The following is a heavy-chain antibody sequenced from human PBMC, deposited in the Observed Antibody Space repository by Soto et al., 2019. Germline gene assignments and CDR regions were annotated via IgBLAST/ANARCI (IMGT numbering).Heavy chain of an antibody. D-gene: IGHD3-22*01. CDR3: ARMSNYYDSSGYNPDFDY. CDR2: IDWDDDK. V-gene: IGHV2-70*01. CDR1: GFSLSTSGMC. J-gene: IGHJ4*02. Sequence: SGPTLVNPTQTLTLTCTFSGFSLSTSGMCVSWIRQPPGKALEWLALIDWDDDKYYSTSLKTRLTISKDTSKNQVVLTMTNMDPVDTATYYCARMSNYYDSSGYNPDFDYWGQGTLVTVSS.